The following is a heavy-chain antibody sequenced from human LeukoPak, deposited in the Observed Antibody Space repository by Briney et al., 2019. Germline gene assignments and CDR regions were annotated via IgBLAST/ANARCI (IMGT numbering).Heavy chain of an antibody. CDR1: GGSISSSSYY. V-gene: IGHV4-39*07. CDR3: ARGGRITMVVT. CDR2: IYYSGST. J-gene: IGHJ5*02. Sequence: ETLSLTCTVSGGSISSSSYYWGWIRQPPGKGLEWIGTIYYSGSTYYNPSLKSRVTISVDTSKNQFSLKLSSVTAADTAVYYCARGGRITMVVTWGQGTLVTVSS. D-gene: IGHD3-22*01.